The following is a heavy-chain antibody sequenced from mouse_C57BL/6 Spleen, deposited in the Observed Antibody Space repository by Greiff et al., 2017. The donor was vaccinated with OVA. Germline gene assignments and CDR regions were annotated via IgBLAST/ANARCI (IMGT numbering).Heavy chain of an antibody. V-gene: IGHV1-69*01. CDR1: GYTFTSYW. CDR2: IDPSDSYT. D-gene: IGHD1-1*01. CDR3: ARSVDYAMDY. Sequence: VQLQQPGAELVKPGASVKLSCKASGYTFTSYWMHWVKQRPGQGLEWIGEIDPSDSYTNYNQKFKGKSTLTVDKSSSTAYMQLSSLTSEDSAVYYCARSVDYAMDYWGQGTSVTVSS. J-gene: IGHJ4*01.